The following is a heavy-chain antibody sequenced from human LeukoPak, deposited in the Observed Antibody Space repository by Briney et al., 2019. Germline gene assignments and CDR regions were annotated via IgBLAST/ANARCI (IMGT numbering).Heavy chain of an antibody. CDR2: ITGSGGNT. CDR1: GFIFSSYS. J-gene: IGHJ6*02. Sequence: PGGSLRLSCAASGFIFSSYSMSWVRQAPGKGLEWVSVITGSGGNTYYADSVKGRFTISRDNAKNSLYLQMNSLRAEDTAVYYCARGGGAAARSYYGMDVWGQGTTVTVSS. V-gene: IGHV3-23*01. CDR3: ARGGGAAARSYYGMDV. D-gene: IGHD6-13*01.